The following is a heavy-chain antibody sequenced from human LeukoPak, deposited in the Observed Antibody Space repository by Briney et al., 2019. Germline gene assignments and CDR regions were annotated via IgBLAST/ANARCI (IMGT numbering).Heavy chain of an antibody. V-gene: IGHV4-30-2*01. CDR3: ARRHSQRGYGDYLYYFDY. Sequence: SETLSLTCTVSGGSISSGGYYWSWIRQPPGKGLEWIGYIYHSGSTYYNPSLKSRVTISVDRSKNQFSLKLSSVTAADTAVYYCARRHSQRGYGDYLYYFDYWGQGTLVTVSS. CDR1: GGSISSGGYY. J-gene: IGHJ4*02. CDR2: IYHSGST. D-gene: IGHD4-17*01.